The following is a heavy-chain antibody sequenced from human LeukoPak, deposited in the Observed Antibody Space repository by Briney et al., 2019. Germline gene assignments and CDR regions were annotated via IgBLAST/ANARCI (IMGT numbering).Heavy chain of an antibody. J-gene: IGHJ5*02. CDR3: ARDIGDIVVVPAVTPSNWFDP. D-gene: IGHD2-2*01. CDR1: GFTFSSYW. Sequence: GGSLRLSCAASGFTFSSYWMSWVRQAPGKGLEWVANIKQDGSEKYHVDSVKGRFTISRDNAKNSLYLQMNSLRAEDTAVYYCARDIGDIVVVPAVTPSNWFDPWGQGTLVTVSS. CDR2: IKQDGSEK. V-gene: IGHV3-7*01.